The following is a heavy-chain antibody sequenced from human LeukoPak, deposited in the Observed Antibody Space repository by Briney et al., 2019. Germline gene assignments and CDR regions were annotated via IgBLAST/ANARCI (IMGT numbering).Heavy chain of an antibody. Sequence: GGSLRLSCAASGFTFSSYSMNWVRQAPGKGLEWVSSISSSSSYIYYADSVRGRFTISRDNAKNSLYLQMNSLRAEDTAVYYCAREGNDFWSGYGYYFDYWGQGTLVTVSS. D-gene: IGHD3-3*01. CDR2: ISSSSSYI. CDR1: GFTFSSYS. CDR3: AREGNDFWSGYGYYFDY. V-gene: IGHV3-21*01. J-gene: IGHJ4*02.